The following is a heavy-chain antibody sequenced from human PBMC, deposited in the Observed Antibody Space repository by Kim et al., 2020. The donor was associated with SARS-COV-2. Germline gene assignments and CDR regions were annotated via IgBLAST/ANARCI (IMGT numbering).Heavy chain of an antibody. J-gene: IGHJ6*02. V-gene: IGHV3-74*01. Sequence: SMTGRFAISRNDAKNTLYLQMNSLRAEDTAVYYCAAHYGGNSSYYYGMDVWGQRTTVTVSS. D-gene: IGHD4-17*01. CDR3: AAHYGGNSSYYYGMDV.